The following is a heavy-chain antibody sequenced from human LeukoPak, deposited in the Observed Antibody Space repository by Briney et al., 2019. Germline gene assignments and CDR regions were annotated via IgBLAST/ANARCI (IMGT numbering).Heavy chain of an antibody. Sequence: GGSLRLSCAASGFTFRKDDCHWVRQALGKGLAWVAAIGVTRDTYYADSVKGRFTIFREDAANSLYLQMRSLGAGDTALYYCTKEFCGSRAACAGGSYYDFWGRGALVTVSS. D-gene: IGHD2-15*01. J-gene: IGHJ2*01. CDR1: GFTFRKDD. V-gene: IGHV3-13*01. CDR2: IGVTRDT. CDR3: TKEFCGSRAACAGGSYYDF.